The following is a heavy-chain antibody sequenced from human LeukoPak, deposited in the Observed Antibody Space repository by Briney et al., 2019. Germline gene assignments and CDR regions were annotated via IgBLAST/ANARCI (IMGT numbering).Heavy chain of an antibody. CDR3: LRGDSRDF. CDR2: INRGGTST. V-gene: IGHV3-21*06. D-gene: IGHD3-22*01. J-gene: IGHJ4*02. CDR1: GFAFSSYT. Sequence: GGSLRLSCAACGFAFSSYTMNWARQAPGKGLEWVASINRGGTSTHYAFSVKGRFTISRDNAQNVLYLQVNGLRGDDAAVYYCLRGDSRDFWGQGTLVTVSS.